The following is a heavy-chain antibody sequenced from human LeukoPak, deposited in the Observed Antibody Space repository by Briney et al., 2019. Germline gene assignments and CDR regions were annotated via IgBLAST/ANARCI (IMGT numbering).Heavy chain of an antibody. CDR3: ARGGYYYDSSGYKMDSTFDY. Sequence: AGGSLRLSCAASGFTFSSYEMNWVRQAPGKGLEWVSYISSSGSTIYYADSVKGRFTISRDNAKNSLYLQMNSLRAEDTAVYYCARGGYYYDSSGYKMDSTFDYWGQGTLITVSS. D-gene: IGHD3-22*01. CDR2: ISSSGSTI. CDR1: GFTFSSYE. V-gene: IGHV3-48*03. J-gene: IGHJ4*02.